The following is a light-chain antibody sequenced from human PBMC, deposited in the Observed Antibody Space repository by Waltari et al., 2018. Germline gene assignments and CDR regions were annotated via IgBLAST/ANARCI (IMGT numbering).Light chain of an antibody. J-gene: IGLJ2*01. Sequence: QSALTQPASVSGSPGQSITISCTGTSSDVGVYNYVSWYQQHPGKAPKHLIYDFSNRPSGFSNRVSGSKSGSTASLTISGLQAEDEADYYCSSYTSSSTPVVFGGGTKLTVL. CDR2: DFS. V-gene: IGLV2-14*01. CDR1: SSDVGVYNY. CDR3: SSYTSSSTPVV.